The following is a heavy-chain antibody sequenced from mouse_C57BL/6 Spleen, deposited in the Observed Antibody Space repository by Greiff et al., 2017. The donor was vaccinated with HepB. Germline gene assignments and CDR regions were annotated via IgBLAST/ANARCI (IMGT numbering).Heavy chain of an antibody. CDR2: ISNGGGST. Sequence: EVQLVESGGGLVQPGGSLKLSCAASGFTFSDYYMYWVRQTPEKRLEWVAYISNGGGSTYYPDTVKGRFTISRDNAKNTLYLQMSRLKSEDTAMYYCARHWGDGYYGYFDVWGTGTTVTVSS. J-gene: IGHJ1*03. V-gene: IGHV5-12*01. CDR3: ARHWGDGYYGYFDV. D-gene: IGHD2-3*01. CDR1: GFTFSDYY.